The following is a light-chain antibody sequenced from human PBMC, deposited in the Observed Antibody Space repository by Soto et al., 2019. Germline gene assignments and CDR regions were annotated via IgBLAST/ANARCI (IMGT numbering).Light chain of an antibody. V-gene: IGKV1-5*03. Sequence: DIQMTQSPSTLSASVGDRVTITCRASQSITSWLAWYQQKAGKAPKPLIYKASSLESGVPSRFSGSGFGTEFTLTISSLQPDDFATYYCQDYSTSFRTFGQGTKV. CDR2: KAS. CDR1: QSITSW. J-gene: IGKJ1*01. CDR3: QDYSTSFRT.